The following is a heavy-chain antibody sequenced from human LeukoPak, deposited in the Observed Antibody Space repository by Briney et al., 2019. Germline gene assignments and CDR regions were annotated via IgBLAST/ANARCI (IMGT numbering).Heavy chain of an antibody. J-gene: IGHJ4*02. CDR2: ISGSGGST. V-gene: IGHV3-23*01. CDR1: GFTFSSYA. Sequence: GGSLRLSCAASGFTFSSYAMSWVRQAPGKGLEWVSAISGSGGSTYYLDSVKGRFTISRDNSKNTLSLQMDSLRAEDTAVYYCVRDDWHQPDLFDYWGQGTLVTVSS. CDR3: VRDDWHQPDLFDY. D-gene: IGHD1-14*01.